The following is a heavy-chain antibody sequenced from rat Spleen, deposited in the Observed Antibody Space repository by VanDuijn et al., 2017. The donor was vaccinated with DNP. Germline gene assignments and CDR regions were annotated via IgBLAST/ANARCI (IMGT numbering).Heavy chain of an antibody. CDR2: MWYDGDT. V-gene: IGHV2-63*01. CDR3: TRDQDYYYDGGYYPTMDA. D-gene: IGHD1-12*02. CDR1: GFSVTSYS. Sequence: QVQLKESGPGLVQPSETLTLTCTVSGFSVTSYSVSWVRQPSGRGPEWMGKMWYDGDTAYNSALKSRLSISRDTSKNQVFLKMNSLQTADTGTYYCTRDQDYYYDGGYYPTMDAWGQGTSVTVSS. J-gene: IGHJ4*01.